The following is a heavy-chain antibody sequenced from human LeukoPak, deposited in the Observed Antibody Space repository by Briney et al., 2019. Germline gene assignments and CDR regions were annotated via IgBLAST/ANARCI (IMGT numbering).Heavy chain of an antibody. CDR2: VWYDGSNK. V-gene: IGHV3-33*06. CDR3: AKAPNYYGSGSYYNNWFDP. D-gene: IGHD3-10*01. CDR1: GFTFSSFG. J-gene: IGHJ5*02. Sequence: GGSLRLSCAASGFTFSSFGIHWVRQAPGKGLEWVAIVWYDGSNKYYADSVKGRFTISRDNSKNTLYLQMNSLRAEDTAVYYCAKAPNYYGSGSYYNNWFDPWGQGTLVTVSS.